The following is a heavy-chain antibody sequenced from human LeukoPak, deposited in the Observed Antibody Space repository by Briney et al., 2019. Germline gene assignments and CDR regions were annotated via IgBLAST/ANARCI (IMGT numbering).Heavy chain of an antibody. CDR1: GFTFSSYE. J-gene: IGHJ4*02. V-gene: IGHV3-48*03. Sequence: GGSLRLSCAASGFTFSSYEMNWVRQAPGKGLEWVSYISSSGSTIYYADSVKGRFTISRDNAKNSLYLQMNSLRAEDTAVYYCARELVRGVPYFDYWGQGTLVTVSS. D-gene: IGHD3-10*01. CDR2: ISSSGSTI. CDR3: ARELVRGVPYFDY.